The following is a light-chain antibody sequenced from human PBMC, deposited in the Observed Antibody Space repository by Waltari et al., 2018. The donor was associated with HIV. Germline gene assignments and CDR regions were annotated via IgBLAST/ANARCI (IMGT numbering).Light chain of an antibody. CDR3: QQSYRIPLT. V-gene: IGKV1-39*01. Sequence: DIQMTQSPSSLSESVGDRVTITCLTSQSISTYLNWYQQKPGKAPELLIYGAFSLQSGVPSGFSGSGSGTDFTLTITSLQPEDFATYFCQQSYRIPLTFGGGTKVEL. CDR2: GAF. J-gene: IGKJ4*01. CDR1: QSISTY.